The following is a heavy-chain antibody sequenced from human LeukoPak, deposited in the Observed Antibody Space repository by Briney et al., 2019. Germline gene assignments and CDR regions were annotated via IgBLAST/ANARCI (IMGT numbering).Heavy chain of an antibody. CDR2: ISSSSSYT. V-gene: IGHV3-11*05. J-gene: IGHJ4*02. Sequence: GGPLRLSCAASGFTFSDYYMSWIRQAPGKGLEWVSYISSSSSYTNYADSVEGRFTISRDNAKNSLYLQMNSLRAEDTAVYYCARVRGYSYGFFDYWGQGTLVTVSS. CDR3: ARVRGYSYGFFDY. D-gene: IGHD5-18*01. CDR1: GFTFSDYY.